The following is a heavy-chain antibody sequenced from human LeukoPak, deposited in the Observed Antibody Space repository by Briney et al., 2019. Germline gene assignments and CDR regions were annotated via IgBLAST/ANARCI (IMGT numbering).Heavy chain of an antibody. D-gene: IGHD3-22*01. CDR3: AEYYYDSGGNSGVAFDI. J-gene: IGHJ3*02. Sequence: GASVRVSCTAAGYTFTGYYMHWVRQAPGQGLEWMGWINPNSGGTNYAQKFKGRVTMTRDTSISTAYMGLSRLRSGDTAVYFCAEYYYDSGGNSGVAFDIWGQGTMVTVSS. CDR1: GYTFTGYY. CDR2: INPNSGGT. V-gene: IGHV1-2*02.